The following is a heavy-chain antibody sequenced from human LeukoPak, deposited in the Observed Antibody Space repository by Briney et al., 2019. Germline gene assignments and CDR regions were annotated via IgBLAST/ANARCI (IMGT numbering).Heavy chain of an antibody. CDR2: ISGSGGST. CDR1: GFTFSSYA. CDR3: AKGTLRRHSSSSTDY. V-gene: IGHV3-23*01. Sequence: GGSLRLSCAASGFTFSSYAMSWVRQAPGKGLEWVSAISGSGGSTYYADSVKGRFTISRDNSKNTLYLQMNSLRAEDTAVYCCAKGTLRRHSSSSTDYWGQGTLVTVSS. J-gene: IGHJ4*02. D-gene: IGHD6-6*01.